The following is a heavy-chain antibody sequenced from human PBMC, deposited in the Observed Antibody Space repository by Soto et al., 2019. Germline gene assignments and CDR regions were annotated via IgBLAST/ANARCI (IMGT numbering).Heavy chain of an antibody. CDR1: GGTFTNYA. V-gene: IGHV1-69*01. Sequence: QVQLVQSGADVKKPGSSVKVSCKASGGTFTNYAISWVRQAPGQGLEWVGGIIPVFGTATYAQKFQGRVTITAYDSTSTAYMELSSLRSEDTAIYHCARPQAIVIAAPDLDYWGQGTLVTVSS. CDR2: IIPVFGTA. CDR3: ARPQAIVIAAPDLDY. J-gene: IGHJ4*02. D-gene: IGHD3-16*02.